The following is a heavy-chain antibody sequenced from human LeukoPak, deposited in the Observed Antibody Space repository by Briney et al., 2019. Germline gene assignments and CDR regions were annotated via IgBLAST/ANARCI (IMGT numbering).Heavy chain of an antibody. CDR1: GYVFTTYG. Sequence: GASVKVSCKTSGYVFTTYGFAWVRQAPGQGLEWMGWISAKNGNTDYAQKFQGRLTMTIDTSTSTGHMELRSLRSDDTAVYYCARASSDWTGYFDYWGQGALVTVSS. CDR3: ARASSDWTGYFDY. J-gene: IGHJ4*02. V-gene: IGHV1-18*01. CDR2: ISAKNGNT. D-gene: IGHD6-25*01.